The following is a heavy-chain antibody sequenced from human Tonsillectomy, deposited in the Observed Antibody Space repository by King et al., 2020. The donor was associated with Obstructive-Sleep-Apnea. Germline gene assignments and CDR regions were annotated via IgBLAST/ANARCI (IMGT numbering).Heavy chain of an antibody. CDR3: ARAKGYCSSTSCYPREFDP. D-gene: IGHD2-2*01. CDR2: INHSGST. Sequence: VQLQQWGAGLLKPSETLSLTCAVYGGSFRGYYWSWIRQPPGKGLEWIGEINHSGSTNYNPSLKSRGPISVDTSKNQFSLKLGSETAADTAVYYCARAKGYCSSTSCYPREFDPWGQGTLVTVSS. CDR1: GGSFRGYY. V-gene: IGHV4-34*01. J-gene: IGHJ5*02.